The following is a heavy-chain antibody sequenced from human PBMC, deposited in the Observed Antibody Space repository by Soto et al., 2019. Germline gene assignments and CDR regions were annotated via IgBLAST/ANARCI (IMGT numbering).Heavy chain of an antibody. CDR1: GGSISSGGYS. Sequence: LSLTCAVSGGSISSGGYSWSWIRQPPGKGLEWIGYIYHSGSTYYNPSLKSRVTISVDRSKNQFSLKLSSVTAADTAVYYCARVRVYCSGGSCSGFYNWFDPWGQGTLVTVSS. V-gene: IGHV4-30-2*01. CDR2: IYHSGST. J-gene: IGHJ5*02. CDR3: ARVRVYCSGGSCSGFYNWFDP. D-gene: IGHD2-15*01.